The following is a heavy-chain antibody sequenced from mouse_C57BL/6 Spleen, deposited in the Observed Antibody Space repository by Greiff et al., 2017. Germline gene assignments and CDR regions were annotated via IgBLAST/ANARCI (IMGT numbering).Heavy chain of an antibody. Sequence: QVQLQQPGAELVKPGASVKLSCKASGYTFTSYWMQWVKQRPGQGLEWIGEIDPSDSYTNYNQKFKGKATLTVDTSSSTAYMQLSSLTSEDSAVYYCARKEDGYPLFVWGTGTTGTVSS. V-gene: IGHV1-50*01. J-gene: IGHJ1*03. D-gene: IGHD2-3*01. CDR1: GYTFTSYW. CDR3: ARKEDGYPLFV. CDR2: IDPSDSYT.